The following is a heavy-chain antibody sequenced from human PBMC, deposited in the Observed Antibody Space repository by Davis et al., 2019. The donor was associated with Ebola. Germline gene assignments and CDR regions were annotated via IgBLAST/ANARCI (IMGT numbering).Heavy chain of an antibody. V-gene: IGHV1-18*01. Sequence: AASVKVSCKASGYTFTSYGISWVRQAPGQGLEWMGWISAYNGNTNYAQKFQGRVTITADKSTSTAYMELSSLRSEDTAVYYCARVECSSTSCYTWNWFDPWGQGTLVTVSS. CDR2: ISAYNGNT. D-gene: IGHD2-2*02. J-gene: IGHJ5*02. CDR1: GYTFTSYG. CDR3: ARVECSSTSCYTWNWFDP.